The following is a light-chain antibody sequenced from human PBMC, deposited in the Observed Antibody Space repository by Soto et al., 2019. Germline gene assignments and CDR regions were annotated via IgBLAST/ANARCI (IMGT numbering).Light chain of an antibody. CDR1: TRAVTSGHY. CDR3: LLSYSGAGVV. V-gene: IGLV7-46*01. J-gene: IGLJ2*01. Sequence: QAVVTQEPSLTVSPGETVTLTCGSSTRAVTSGHYPYWFQQKPGQAPRTLIYDTSNKHSWTPARFSGSLLGGKAALILSGAQPEDEAEYYCLLSYSGAGVVFGGGTKLTVL. CDR2: DTS.